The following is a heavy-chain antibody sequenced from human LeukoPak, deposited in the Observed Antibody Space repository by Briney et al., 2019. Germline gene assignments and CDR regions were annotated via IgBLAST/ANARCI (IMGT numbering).Heavy chain of an antibody. Sequence: SETLSLTCTVSGGSISSYYWSWIRQPAGKGLGWIGLIYTGGSTNYNPSLKSRVTISVDTSKNQFSLKLSSVTAADTAVYYCARGPIQLWLRGTLDYWGQGTLVTVSS. CDR2: IYTGGST. CDR1: GGSISSYY. J-gene: IGHJ4*02. D-gene: IGHD5-18*01. V-gene: IGHV4-4*07. CDR3: ARGPIQLWLRGTLDY.